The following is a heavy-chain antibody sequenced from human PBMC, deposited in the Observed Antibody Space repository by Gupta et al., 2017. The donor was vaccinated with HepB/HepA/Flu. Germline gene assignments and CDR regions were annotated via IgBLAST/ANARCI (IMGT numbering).Heavy chain of an antibody. CDR3: AKTLRGGFDY. Sequence: EVQLVESGGGLVQPGRSLRLSCAASGFTFDDYAMHWVRQAPGKGLEWVSGISWNSGSIGYADSVKGRFTISRDNAKNSLYLQMNSLRAEDTALYYCAKTLRGGFDYWGQGTWVTVSS. CDR1: GFTFDDYA. V-gene: IGHV3-9*01. J-gene: IGHJ4*02. CDR2: ISWNSGSI. D-gene: IGHD3-3*01.